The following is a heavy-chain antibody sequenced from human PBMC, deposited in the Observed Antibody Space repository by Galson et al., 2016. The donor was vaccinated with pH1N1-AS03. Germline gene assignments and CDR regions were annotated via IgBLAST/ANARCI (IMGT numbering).Heavy chain of an antibody. J-gene: IGHJ4*02. CDR2: FDREDGEA. Sequence: SVKVSCKVSGLSLSELSMHWVRRAPGKGLEWMGCFDREDGEATYAQKFQGRLSVTEDRSTDTAYMELSSPRPEDTATYYCATDYDYWGQGTLVTVSS. CDR3: ATDYDY. CDR1: GLSLSELS. V-gene: IGHV1-24*01.